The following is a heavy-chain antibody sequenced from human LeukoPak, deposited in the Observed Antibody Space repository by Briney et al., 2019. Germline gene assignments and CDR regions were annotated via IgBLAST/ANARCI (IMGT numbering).Heavy chain of an antibody. J-gene: IGHJ4*02. CDR3: ARALIGYYFDY. Sequence: GGTLRLSCAASGITFSSYGMSWVRQAPGKGLEWVSSVSNSGDYIHYADSVKGRFTISRDNSKNSLYLQMNSLRAEDTAVYYCARALIGYYFDYWGQGTLVTVSS. CDR2: VSNSGDYI. CDR1: GITFSSYG. D-gene: IGHD2-8*01. V-gene: IGHV3-21*06.